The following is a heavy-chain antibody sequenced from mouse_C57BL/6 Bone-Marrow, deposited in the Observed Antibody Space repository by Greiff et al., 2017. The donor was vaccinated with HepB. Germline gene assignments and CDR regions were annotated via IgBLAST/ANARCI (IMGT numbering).Heavy chain of an antibody. CDR3: ARFYSKDAMDY. J-gene: IGHJ4*01. Sequence: QVQLQQPGAELVRPGSSVKLSCKASGYTFTSYWMDWVKHRPGQGLEWIGNIYPSDSETHYNQKFKDKATLTVDKSSSTAYMQLSSLTSEDSAVYYCARFYSKDAMDYWGQGTSVTVSS. D-gene: IGHD2-5*01. V-gene: IGHV1-61*01. CDR2: IYPSDSET. CDR1: GYTFTSYW.